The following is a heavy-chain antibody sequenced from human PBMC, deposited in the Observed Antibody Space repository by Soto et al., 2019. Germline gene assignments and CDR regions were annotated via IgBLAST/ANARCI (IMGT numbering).Heavy chain of an antibody. CDR3: ASDLGPAVTAGRYSGMDV. J-gene: IGHJ6*02. CDR1: GFTFSGYA. V-gene: IGHV3-30-3*01. D-gene: IGHD6-13*01. Sequence: QVQLVESGGGVVQPGRSLRLSCAASGFTFSGYAMHWVRQAPGKGLEWVAVISAGGSDQYYANSAKGRFTISRDNSKSPGCLQMTRPRSEDTRVSCCASDLGPAVTAGRYSGMDVWAQGTTVTVSS. CDR2: ISAGGSDQ.